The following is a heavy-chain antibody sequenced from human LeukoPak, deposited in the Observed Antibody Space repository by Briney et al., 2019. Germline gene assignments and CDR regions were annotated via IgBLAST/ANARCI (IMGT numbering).Heavy chain of an antibody. V-gene: IGHV1-8*02. J-gene: IGHJ5*02. CDR3: ARGLGTYWGKDFLNWFDP. CDR2: VNPNNGDA. CDR1: GYSFTNYD. D-gene: IGHD7-27*01. Sequence: ASVKVSCKASGYSFTNYDINWVRQAAGQGLEWMGWVNPNNGDAGFSQKFQGRVTLTSNTSLTTAYMELTSLTSEDTAVYYCARGLGTYWGKDFLNWFDPWGQGTLVTVSS.